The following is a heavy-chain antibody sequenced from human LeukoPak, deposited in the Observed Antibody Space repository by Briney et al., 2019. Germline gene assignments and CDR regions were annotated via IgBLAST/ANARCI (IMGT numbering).Heavy chain of an antibody. D-gene: IGHD3-10*01. V-gene: IGHV4-59*08. J-gene: IGHJ5*02. CDR3: ARHATGSYSVPWLDP. Sequence: SETLSLTCSVSGGSISNHYWSWIRQPPGRGLEWIGYFSDSGNTIYNPSLKSRVTILGDTSKNQFSLKLSSVTAADTAVYYCARHATGSYSVPWLDPWGQGTLVTVST. CDR2: FSDSGNT. CDR1: GGSISNHY.